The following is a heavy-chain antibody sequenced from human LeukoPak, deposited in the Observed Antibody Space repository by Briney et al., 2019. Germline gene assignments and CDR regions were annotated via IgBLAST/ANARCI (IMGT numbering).Heavy chain of an antibody. D-gene: IGHD3-22*01. J-gene: IGHJ6*03. CDR1: GYTFTGYY. Sequence: ASVTVSCKASGYTFTGYYMHWVRQAPGQGLEWMGWINPNSGGTNYAQKFQGGVTMTRDTSISTAYMELSRLRSDDTAVYYCARDKGDYYDSSGYRVFYYMDVWGKGTTVTVSS. CDR2: INPNSGGT. V-gene: IGHV1-2*02. CDR3: ARDKGDYYDSSGYRVFYYMDV.